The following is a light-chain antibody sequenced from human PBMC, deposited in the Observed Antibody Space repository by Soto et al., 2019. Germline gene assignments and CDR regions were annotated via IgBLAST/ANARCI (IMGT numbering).Light chain of an antibody. Sequence: EIVMTQSPATLSVSPGERATLSCRASQSVGSNLAWYQQKPGQAPRLLIYGASTRATGIPARFSGSVSGTEFTLTLSSLQSEDFAIYFCQQYNNWPPDRTFGQGTKVEIK. J-gene: IGKJ1*01. CDR3: QQYNNWPPDRT. CDR2: GAS. V-gene: IGKV3-15*01. CDR1: QSVGSN.